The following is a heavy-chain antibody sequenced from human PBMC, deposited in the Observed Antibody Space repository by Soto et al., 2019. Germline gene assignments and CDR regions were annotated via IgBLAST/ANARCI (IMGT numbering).Heavy chain of an antibody. CDR2: MNPNSGNT. CDR3: ARGYKLGIPRGFDP. J-gene: IGHJ5*02. D-gene: IGHD6-13*01. CDR1: GYTFTSYD. Sequence: ASVKVSCKASGYTFTSYDINWVRQATGQGLEWMGWMNPNSGNTGYAQKFQGRVTMTRNTSISTAYMELSSLRSEDTAVYYCARGYKLGIPRGFDPWGQGTLVTVSS. V-gene: IGHV1-8*01.